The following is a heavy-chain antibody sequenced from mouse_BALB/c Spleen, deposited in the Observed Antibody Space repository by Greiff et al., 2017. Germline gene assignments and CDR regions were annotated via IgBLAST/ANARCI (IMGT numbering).Heavy chain of an antibody. V-gene: IGHV7-1*02. D-gene: IGHD1-1*01. CDR1: GFTFSDFY. Sequence: EVQLVESGGGLVQPGGSLRLSCATSGFTFSDFYMEWVRQPPGKRLEWIAASRNKANDYTTEYSASVKGRFIVSRDTSQSILYLQMNALRAEDTAIYYCARGYYGSRIPDFAYWGQGTLVTVSA. CDR2: SRNKANDYTT. J-gene: IGHJ3*01. CDR3: ARGYYGSRIPDFAY.